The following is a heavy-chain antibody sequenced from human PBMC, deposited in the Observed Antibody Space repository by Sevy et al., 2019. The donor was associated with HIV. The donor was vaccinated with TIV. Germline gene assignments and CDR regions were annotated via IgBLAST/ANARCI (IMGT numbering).Heavy chain of an antibody. CDR2: IIPIFGTA. Sequence: ASVKVSCKASGGTFSSYAISWVRQAPGQGLEWMGGIIPIFGTANYAQKFQGRVTITADESTRTAYMELSSLSSEDTAVYYCATKSNDYSNYRLDYWGQGTLVTVSS. V-gene: IGHV1-69*13. J-gene: IGHJ4*02. CDR3: ATKSNDYSNYRLDY. CDR1: GGTFSSYA. D-gene: IGHD4-4*01.